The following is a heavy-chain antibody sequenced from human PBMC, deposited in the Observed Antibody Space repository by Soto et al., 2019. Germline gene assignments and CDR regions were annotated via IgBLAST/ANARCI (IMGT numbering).Heavy chain of an antibody. J-gene: IGHJ2*01. CDR3: ANARSSDYSSFDL. V-gene: IGHV4-31*03. Sequence: QVQLQESGPGLVKPSQTLSLTCTVSGGSLSSGGYYWSWIRQHPGKGLEWIGYIYYSGSTYYNPSLRSRVTISVDSSKKQFSLKLISVTAADTAVYYCANARSSDYSSFDLWGRGTLVTVSS. D-gene: IGHD3-22*01. CDR2: IYYSGST. CDR1: GGSLSSGGYY.